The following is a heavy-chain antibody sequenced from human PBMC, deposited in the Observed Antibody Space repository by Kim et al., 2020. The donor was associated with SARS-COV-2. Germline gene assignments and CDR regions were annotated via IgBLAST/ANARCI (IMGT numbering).Heavy chain of an antibody. CDR1: GGSMSSGDYY. CDR3: ASQYSNYGMDV. Sequence: SETLSLTCNVSGGSMSSGDYYWSWIRQPPGKGLEWIGYISNSGSTHSILSLQSRVTISLDTSKSQFSLRLTYVTAADTAVYFCASQYSNYGMDVWGHGTTVTVSS. J-gene: IGHJ6*02. D-gene: IGHD2-15*01. V-gene: IGHV4-30-4*01. CDR2: ISNSGST.